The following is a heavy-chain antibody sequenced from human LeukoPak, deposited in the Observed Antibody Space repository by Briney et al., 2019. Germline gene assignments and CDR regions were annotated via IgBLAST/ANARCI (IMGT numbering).Heavy chain of an antibody. D-gene: IGHD4-11*01. CDR2: IYYVGNA. Sequence: PSETLSLTCTVSNGSISSSSYYWGWIRQPPGKGLEWIGSIYYVGNAYYNPSLKSRVTISVDTSKNQFSLKLTSVTAADTAVYYCAREGTTVTHFYYWGQGTLVTVSS. CDR3: AREGTTVTHFYY. CDR1: NGSISSSSYY. J-gene: IGHJ4*02. V-gene: IGHV4-39*07.